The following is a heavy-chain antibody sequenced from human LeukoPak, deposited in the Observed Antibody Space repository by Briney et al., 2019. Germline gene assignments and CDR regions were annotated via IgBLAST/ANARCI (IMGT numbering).Heavy chain of an antibody. CDR2: ITSTSSYI. V-gene: IGHV3-21*01. CDR3: ARDPYSGSYGNYYYYYMDV. Sequence: GGSLRLSCAASGFTFSNYNMNWVRQAPGKGLEWISSITSTSSYIYYADSVRGRFTISRDNAKNSLYLQMHSLRAEDTALYFCARDPYSGSYGNYYYYYMDVWGKGPRSPSP. D-gene: IGHD1-26*01. J-gene: IGHJ6*03. CDR1: GFTFSNYN.